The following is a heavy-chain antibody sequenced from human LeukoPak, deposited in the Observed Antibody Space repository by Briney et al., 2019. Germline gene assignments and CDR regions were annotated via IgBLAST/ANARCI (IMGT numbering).Heavy chain of an antibody. CDR3: ARDRYGDDELDY. V-gene: IGHV3-74*01. CDR2: INSDGSST. Sequence: GGSLRLSCAASGFTFSSYWMHWVRQAPGKGLPRVSRINSDGSSTSYADSVKGRFTISRDNAKNTLYLQMNSLRAEDTAVYYCARDRYGDDELDYWGQGTLVTVSS. CDR1: GFTFSSYW. J-gene: IGHJ4*02. D-gene: IGHD4-17*01.